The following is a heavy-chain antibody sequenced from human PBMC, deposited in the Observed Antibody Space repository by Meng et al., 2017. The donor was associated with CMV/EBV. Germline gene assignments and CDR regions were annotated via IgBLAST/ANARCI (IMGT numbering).Heavy chain of an antibody. Sequence: LSCAASGFGFGLLWMHWVRQAPGKGLVWVSYINGDGSDTHYADSVKGRFTISRDNAKNTLYLQVNSLTSEDTAMYYCARGGDGGLDYWGQGTLVTVSS. V-gene: IGHV3-74*01. D-gene: IGHD3-16*01. J-gene: IGHJ4*02. CDR3: ARGGDGGLDY. CDR1: GFGFGLLW. CDR2: INGDGSDT.